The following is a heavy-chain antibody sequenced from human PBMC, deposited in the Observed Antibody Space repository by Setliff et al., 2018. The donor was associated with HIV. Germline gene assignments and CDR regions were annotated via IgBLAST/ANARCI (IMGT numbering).Heavy chain of an antibody. CDR2: IYHSGST. Sequence: SETLSLTCTVSGASISTTTYYWGWIRQPPGKGLEWIGSIYHSGSTYYNPSLKSRVTISVDTSKNQFSLKLSSVTAADTAVYYCARHSGGSFYNFWSGDYYYYGMDVWGQGTTVTVSS. V-gene: IGHV4-39*01. CDR3: ARHSGGSFYNFWSGDYYYYGMDV. CDR1: GASISTTTYY. J-gene: IGHJ6*02. D-gene: IGHD3-3*01.